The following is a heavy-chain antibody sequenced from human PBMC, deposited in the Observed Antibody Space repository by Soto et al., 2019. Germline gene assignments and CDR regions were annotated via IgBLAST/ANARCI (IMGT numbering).Heavy chain of an antibody. Sequence: ASVQVSCKSSGYTFNRYYMHWVRQAPGPGLEWMGWISPHTGGTTYAKKFQGRVTMTRDTSVSTASMDLSRLGSDDKAVYYCARAHQMVINPYYFPMDVWGQGTTVTVSS. V-gene: IGHV1-2*02. J-gene: IGHJ6*02. CDR3: ARAHQMVINPYYFPMDV. CDR1: GYTFNRYY. D-gene: IGHD3-22*01. CDR2: ISPHTGGT.